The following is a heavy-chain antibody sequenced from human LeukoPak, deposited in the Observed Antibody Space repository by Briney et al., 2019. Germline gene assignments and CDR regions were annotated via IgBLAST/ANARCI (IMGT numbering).Heavy chain of an antibody. CDR1: GFTFSSYA. CDR2: ISGSGGST. V-gene: IGHV3-23*01. CDR3: ARAADYDFWSGYLQAFDY. J-gene: IGHJ4*02. Sequence: GGSLRLSCAASGFTFSSYAMSWVRQAPGKGLEWVSAISGSGGSTYYADSVKGRFTISRDNSKNTLYLRMNSLRAEDTAVYYCARAADYDFWSGYLQAFDYWGQGTLVTVSS. D-gene: IGHD3-3*01.